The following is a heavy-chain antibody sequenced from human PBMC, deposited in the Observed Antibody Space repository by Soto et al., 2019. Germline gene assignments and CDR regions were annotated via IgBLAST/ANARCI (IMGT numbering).Heavy chain of an antibody. J-gene: IGHJ5*02. V-gene: IGHV4-31*03. CDR3: ARDSHPPSHNWFDA. CDR2: FYYSGST. CDR1: GGSISSGGYY. Sequence: QVQLQESGPGLVKPSQTLSLTCTVSGGSISSGGYYWSWIRQHPGKGLEWIGYFYYSGSTYYNPCLMIRVTXXVXTXXTQFCLKMSTVTAADTAVYYCARDSHPPSHNWFDAWGQETLVTVSS.